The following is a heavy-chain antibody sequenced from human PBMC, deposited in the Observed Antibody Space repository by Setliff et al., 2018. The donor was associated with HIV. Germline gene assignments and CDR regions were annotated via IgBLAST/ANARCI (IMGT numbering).Heavy chain of an antibody. CDR1: GGSISSSSFY. V-gene: IGHV4-39*01. CDR2: IYYSGST. D-gene: IGHD6-13*01. CDR3: ASRPWGAAAGSRYGMDV. Sequence: SETLSLTCTVSGGSISSSSFYWGWIRQPPGKGLEWIGSIYYSGSTYYNPSLKSRATISVDTSKNQFSLKLSSVTAADTAVYYCASRPWGAAAGSRYGMDVWGLGTTVTAP. J-gene: IGHJ6*02.